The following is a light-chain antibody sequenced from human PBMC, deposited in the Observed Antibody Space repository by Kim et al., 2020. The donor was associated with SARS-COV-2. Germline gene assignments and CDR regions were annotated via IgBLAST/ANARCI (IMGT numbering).Light chain of an antibody. J-gene: IGLJ1*01. Sequence: GQSVTISCTGTSGDVGGYTYVSWYQQHPGKAPKLMIYEVSKRPSGVPDRFSGSKSGNTASLTVSGLQAEDEADYYCSSYAGSNNLIFGTGTKVTVL. CDR3: SSYAGSNNLI. V-gene: IGLV2-8*01. CDR1: SGDVGGYTY. CDR2: EVS.